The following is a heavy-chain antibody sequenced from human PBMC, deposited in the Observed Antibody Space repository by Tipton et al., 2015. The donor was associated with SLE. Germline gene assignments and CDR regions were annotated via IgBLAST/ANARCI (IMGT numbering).Heavy chain of an antibody. CDR1: GGSISSGGYY. V-gene: IGHV4-31*03. CDR2: IYYSGST. J-gene: IGHJ4*02. Sequence: TLSLTCTVSGGSISSGGYYWSWIRQNPGKGLEWIGYIYYSGSTYYNPSLKSRVTISVDASKNQFSLKLSSVTAADTAVYYCAREVVAARPRLDYFDYWGQGTLVTVSS. CDR3: AREVVAARPRLDYFDY. D-gene: IGHD6-6*01.